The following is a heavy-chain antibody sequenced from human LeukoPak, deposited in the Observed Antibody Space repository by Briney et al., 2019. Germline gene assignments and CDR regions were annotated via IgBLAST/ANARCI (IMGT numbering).Heavy chain of an antibody. V-gene: IGHV3-23*01. CDR3: AKDRGRYYDSSGYYWGYYFDS. CDR2: ISGSGGST. D-gene: IGHD3-22*01. Sequence: GGSLRLSCAASGFTFSSYSMNWVRQAPGKGLEWVSAISGSGGSTYYADSVKGRFTISRDNSKNTLYLQMSSLRAEDTAVYYCAKDRGRYYDSSGYYWGYYFDSWGQGILVTVST. J-gene: IGHJ4*02. CDR1: GFTFSSYS.